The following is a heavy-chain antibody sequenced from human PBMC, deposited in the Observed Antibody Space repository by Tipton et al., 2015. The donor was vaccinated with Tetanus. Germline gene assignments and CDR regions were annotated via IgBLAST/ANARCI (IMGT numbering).Heavy chain of an antibody. D-gene: IGHD2-15*01. CDR2: IYYSGST. CDR3: ARGFRPRSTHSFEYYFDY. Sequence: TLSLTCTVSGGSISSGGYYWSWIRQHPGKGLEWIGYIYYSGSTYYNPSLKSRVTISVDTSKNQFSLKLSSVTAADTAVYYCARGFRPRSTHSFEYYFDYWGQGTLVTVSS. J-gene: IGHJ4*02. CDR1: GGSISSGGYY. V-gene: IGHV4-31*03.